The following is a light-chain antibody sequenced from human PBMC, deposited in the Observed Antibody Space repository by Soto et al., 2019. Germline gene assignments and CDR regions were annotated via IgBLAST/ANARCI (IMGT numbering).Light chain of an antibody. V-gene: IGLV2-14*03. CDR3: SSYTSSSTYV. Sequence: QSALTQPASVSGSPGQSITISCTGTSSDVGGSNYVSWYQQHPGKAPKLIIFDVSHRPSGFSNRFSGSKSGNTASLTISGLQAEDGADYYFSSYTSSSTYVFGTGTKLTVL. CDR1: SSDVGGSNY. CDR2: DVS. J-gene: IGLJ1*01.